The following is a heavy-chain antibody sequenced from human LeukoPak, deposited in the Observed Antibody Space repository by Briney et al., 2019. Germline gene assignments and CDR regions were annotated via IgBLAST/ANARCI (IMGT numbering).Heavy chain of an antibody. CDR2: INHSGST. J-gene: IGHJ6*03. D-gene: IGHD3-10*01. V-gene: IGHV4-34*01. CDR1: GGSFSGYY. Sequence: SETLSLTCAVYGGSFSGYYWSWIRQPPGKGLEWIGEINHSGSTNYNPSLKSRVTISVDTSKNQFSLKLSSVTAADTAVYYCARSLPGMSPYYYYYYMDVWGKGTTVTVSS. CDR3: ARSLPGMSPYYYYYYMDV.